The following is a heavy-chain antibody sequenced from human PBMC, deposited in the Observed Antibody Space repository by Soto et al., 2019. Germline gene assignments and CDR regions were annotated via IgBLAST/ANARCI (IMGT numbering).Heavy chain of an antibody. Sequence: SETMRITCAVYGGSFRGYYWRRIRQTQEKGLEWIGEINHSGSTNYNPSLKSRVTIPVDTSKNQFFLKLSSVTAADTAVYYCARGLRYYDSSGYYYGNSRWFDLLGQGTLVTVFS. V-gene: IGHV4-34*01. D-gene: IGHD3-22*01. CDR2: INHSGST. J-gene: IGHJ5*02. CDR1: GGSFRGYY. CDR3: ARGLRYYDSSGYYYGNSRWFDL.